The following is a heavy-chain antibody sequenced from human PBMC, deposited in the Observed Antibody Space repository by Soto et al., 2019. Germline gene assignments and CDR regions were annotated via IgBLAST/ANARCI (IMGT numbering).Heavy chain of an antibody. V-gene: IGHV4-4*02. J-gene: IGHJ4*02. CDR1: GGSISSSNW. CDR3: ALTDLEGALDY. CDR2: IYHSGST. Sequence: SETLSLTCAVSGGSISSSNWWSWVRQPPGKGLEWIGEIYHSGSTNYNPSLKSRVTISIDKSKNQFSLKLSSVTAADTAVYYCALTDLEGALDYWGQGTLVTVSS. D-gene: IGHD3-16*01.